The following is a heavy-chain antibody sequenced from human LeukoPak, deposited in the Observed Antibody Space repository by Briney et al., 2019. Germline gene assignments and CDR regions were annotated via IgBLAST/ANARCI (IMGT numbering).Heavy chain of an antibody. CDR2: ISAYNGNT. Sequence: GASVKVSCKASGYTFTSYGISWVRQAPGQGLEWMGWISAYNGNTNYAQKLQGRVTMTTDTSTSTAYMELRSLRSDDTAVYYCARDLPFESWSVAGGWAFDYWGQGTLVTVSS. CDR3: ARDLPFESWSVAGGWAFDY. D-gene: IGHD6-19*01. CDR1: GYTFTSYG. J-gene: IGHJ4*02. V-gene: IGHV1-18*01.